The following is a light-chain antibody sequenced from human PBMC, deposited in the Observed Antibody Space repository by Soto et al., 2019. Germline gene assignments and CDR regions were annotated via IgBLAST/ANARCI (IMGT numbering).Light chain of an antibody. J-gene: IGLJ1*01. CDR1: SSDVGGYNY. CDR2: DVS. Sequence: QSALTQPASVSGSPGQAITISCTGTSSDVGGYNYVSWYQQHPGKAPKLMIYDVSNRPSGVSNRFSGSKSVNTASLTISGVQAEDEADYYCSSYTSSSTRVFGTGTKVTVL. V-gene: IGLV2-14*01. CDR3: SSYTSSSTRV.